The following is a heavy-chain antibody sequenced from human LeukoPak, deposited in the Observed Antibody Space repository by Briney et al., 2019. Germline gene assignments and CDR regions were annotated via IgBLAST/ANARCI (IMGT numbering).Heavy chain of an antibody. V-gene: IGHV3-23*01. CDR1: GFTFTNYA. CDR3: AKDPDYDILTGYPFDY. Sequence: GGSLRLSCGASGFTFTNYALYWVRQAPGKGLEWVSSVSGSGHNTYYADSVKGRFTISRDNSKNTVYLQMNSLRAEDTAVYYCAKDPDYDILTGYPFDYWGQGTLVTVSS. CDR2: VSGSGHNT. D-gene: IGHD3-9*01. J-gene: IGHJ4*02.